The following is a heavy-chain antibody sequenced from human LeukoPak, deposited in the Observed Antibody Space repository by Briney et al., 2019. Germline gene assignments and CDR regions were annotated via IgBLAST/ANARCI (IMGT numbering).Heavy chain of an antibody. Sequence: GGSLRLSCAASGFTFSSYEMNWVRQAPGKGLEWVSYISSSGSTIYYADSVKGRFTISRDNAKNSLYLQMNSLRAEDTAVYYCARAPYVLRFLGRRGDYWGQGTLVTVSS. V-gene: IGHV3-48*03. CDR3: ARAPYVLRFLGRRGDY. CDR1: GFTFSSYE. D-gene: IGHD3-3*01. J-gene: IGHJ4*02. CDR2: ISSSGSTI.